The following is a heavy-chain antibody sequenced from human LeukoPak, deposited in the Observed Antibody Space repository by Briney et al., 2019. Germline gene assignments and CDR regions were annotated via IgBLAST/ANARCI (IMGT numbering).Heavy chain of an antibody. CDR3: ARESWRESTRHPPRPHYYYYYMDV. Sequence: SETLSLTCTVSGGSISSGGYYWSWIRQHPGKGLEWIGYIYYSGSTYYNPSLKSRVTISVDTSKNQFSLKLSSVTAADTAVYYCARESWRESTRHPPRPHYYYYYMDVWGKGTTVTVSS. D-gene: IGHD2-2*01. CDR2: IYYSGST. CDR1: GGSISSGGYY. J-gene: IGHJ6*03. V-gene: IGHV4-31*03.